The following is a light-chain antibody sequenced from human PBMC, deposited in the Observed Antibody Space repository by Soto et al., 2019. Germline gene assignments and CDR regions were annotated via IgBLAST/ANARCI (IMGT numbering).Light chain of an antibody. CDR2: AVT. Sequence: QSVLTQPASVSGSPGQSITISCTGTSSDVGGYNYVSWYQQHPGKAPKLMIYAVTDRPSGVSSRFSGSKSGNTASLTISGLQAEDEADYYCSSFAGGNIYVFGTGTKLTVL. CDR3: SSFAGGNIYV. J-gene: IGLJ1*01. CDR1: SSDVGGYNY. V-gene: IGLV2-14*01.